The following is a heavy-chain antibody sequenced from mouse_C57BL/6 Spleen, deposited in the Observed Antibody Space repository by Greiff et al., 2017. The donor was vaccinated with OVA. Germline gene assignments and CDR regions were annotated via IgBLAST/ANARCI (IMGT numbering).Heavy chain of an antibody. CDR3: ARGGGSRVSSYWYFDV. CDR1: GYTFTSYW. CDR2: IDPSDSYT. J-gene: IGHJ1*03. D-gene: IGHD1-1*01. Sequence: QVQLQQSGAELVKPGASVKVSCKASGYTFTSYWMHWVKQRPGQGLEWIGEIDPSDSYTNYNQKFKGKSTLTVDKSSSTAYMQLSSLTSEDSAVYYCARGGGSRVSSYWYFDVWGTGTTVTVSS. V-gene: IGHV1-69*01.